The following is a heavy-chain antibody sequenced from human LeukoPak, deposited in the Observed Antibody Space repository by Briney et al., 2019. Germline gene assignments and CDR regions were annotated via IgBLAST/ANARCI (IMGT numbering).Heavy chain of an antibody. CDR2: LNTYNGNA. CDR3: ARTSNLAAPGTH. CDR1: SYTFIIFG. J-gene: IGHJ4*02. Sequence: ASVMPSCQLSSYTFIIFGVTCVRQPPSPGQECRGWLNTYNGNANYAQKLQDRDTKTTDTSASTAYMELRSRRSVDTAVYYCARTSNLAAPGTHWGRGTLVSVSS. D-gene: IGHD6-13*01. V-gene: IGHV1-18*01.